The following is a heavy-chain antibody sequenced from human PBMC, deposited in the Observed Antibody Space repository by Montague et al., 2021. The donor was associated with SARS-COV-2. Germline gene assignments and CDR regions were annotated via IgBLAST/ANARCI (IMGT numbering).Heavy chain of an antibody. V-gene: IGHV4-34*01. CDR3: ARLRDGVVPSPILGIGPYFTYYCMDV. J-gene: IGHJ6*03. CDR2: INHGGST. D-gene: IGHD2-15*01. Sequence: SETLSLTCAVHGGSFSGYYWNWIRQRPGKGLEWIGEINHGGSTNXNPSLKNRLTISADTSKNQFSLKLTSVAATDTAVYYCARLRDGVVPSPILGIGPYFTYYCMDVWGKGTTVTVS. CDR1: GGSFSGYY.